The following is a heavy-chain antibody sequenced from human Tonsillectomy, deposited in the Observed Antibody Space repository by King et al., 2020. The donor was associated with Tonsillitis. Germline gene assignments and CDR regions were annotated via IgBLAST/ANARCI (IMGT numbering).Heavy chain of an antibody. V-gene: IGHV4-39*01. J-gene: IGHJ3*02. D-gene: IGHD3-3*01. CDR3: ARTSIFGEVMEEYDAFDI. Sequence: MQLQESGPGLVKPSETLSLTCTVSGGSISSSSYYWGWIRQPPGKGLEWIGSIYYSGSTYYNPSLKSRVTISVDTSKNQFSLKLGSVTAADTAVYYCARTSIFGEVMEEYDAFDIWGQGTMVTVSS. CDR1: GGSISSSSYY. CDR2: IYYSGST.